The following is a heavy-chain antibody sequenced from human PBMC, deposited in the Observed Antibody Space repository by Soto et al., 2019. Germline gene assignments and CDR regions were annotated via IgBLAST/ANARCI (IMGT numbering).Heavy chain of an antibody. CDR3: VKGSTVVTSHLSYYYYGMDV. CDR1: GFTFSSYA. D-gene: IGHD2-21*02. V-gene: IGHV3-64D*08. Sequence: GGSLRRSRSASGFTFSSYARHWVRQAPGKGLEYVSAISSNGGSTYYADSVKGRFTISRDNSKNTLYLQMSSLRAEDTAVYYCVKGSTVVTSHLSYYYYGMDVWGQGTTVTVSS. J-gene: IGHJ6*02. CDR2: ISSNGGST.